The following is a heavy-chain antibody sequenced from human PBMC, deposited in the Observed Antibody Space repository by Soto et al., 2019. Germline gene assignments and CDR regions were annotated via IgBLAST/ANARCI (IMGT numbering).Heavy chain of an antibody. J-gene: IGHJ6*03. D-gene: IGHD3-10*01. CDR2: INDSGNI. CDR1: GGSISGYR. V-gene: IGHV4-34*01. Sequence: PSVTLSLTCTVYGGSISGYRWTWIRTPTGKGLEWIGEINDSGNINYNPSLKSRVTILVDTAKKQISLKLSSVTAADTAVYYCARGLILWFGELSRRGGYYYYMDVWGKGTSVTVS. CDR3: ARGLILWFGELSRRGGYYYYMDV.